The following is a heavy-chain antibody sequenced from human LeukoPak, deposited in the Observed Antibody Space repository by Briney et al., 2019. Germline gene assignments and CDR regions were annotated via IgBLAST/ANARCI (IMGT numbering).Heavy chain of an antibody. Sequence: SVKVSCKASGGTFSSYAISWVRQAPGQGLEWMGGIIPIFGTANYAQKFQGRVTITADESTSTAYMELSSLRSEDTAVYYCARLNYYDSSAFFDYWGQGTLITVSS. D-gene: IGHD3-22*01. CDR2: IIPIFGTA. CDR1: GGTFSSYA. J-gene: IGHJ4*02. CDR3: ARLNYYDSSAFFDY. V-gene: IGHV1-69*13.